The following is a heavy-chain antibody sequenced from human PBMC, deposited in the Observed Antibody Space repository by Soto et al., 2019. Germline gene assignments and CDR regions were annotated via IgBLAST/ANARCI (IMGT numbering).Heavy chain of an antibody. J-gene: IGHJ4*02. Sequence: GGSLRLSCAASGFTFRSYAMSWVRQAPGKGLEWVSAISGSGGSTYYADSVKGRFTISRDNSKNTLYLQMNSLRAEDTAVYYCAKAPSSGWYVDYWGQGTLVTVSS. CDR2: ISGSGGST. CDR3: AKAPSSGWYVDY. D-gene: IGHD6-19*01. V-gene: IGHV3-23*01. CDR1: GFTFRSYA.